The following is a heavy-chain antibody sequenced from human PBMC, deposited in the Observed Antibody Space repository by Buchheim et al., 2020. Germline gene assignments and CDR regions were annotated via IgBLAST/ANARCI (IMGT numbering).Heavy chain of an antibody. CDR1: GFTFSSYE. CDR3: ARASIMKY. J-gene: IGHJ4*02. V-gene: IGHV3-48*03. Sequence: VQLVESGGGLVQPGGSLRLSCAASGFTFSSYEMNWVRQAPGKGLEWVSYISASGDTIYYADSVEGRFTISRDTAKSSLYLQMNDLRAEDTAIYYCARASIMKYWGQGTL. D-gene: IGHD3-16*01. CDR2: ISASGDTI.